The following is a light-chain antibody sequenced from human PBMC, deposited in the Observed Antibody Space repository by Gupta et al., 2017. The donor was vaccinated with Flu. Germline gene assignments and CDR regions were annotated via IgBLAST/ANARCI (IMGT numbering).Light chain of an antibody. Sequence: SVVPQPLSASGTPGQGVSIACFGGSSNIGSNYVYWYHQLPGTAPKLLIYRNDQRPSGVPDRFSGSKSGTSASLAISGLRAEDEANYYGAAWDDSLRGRLFGGGTKLTVL. J-gene: IGLJ3*02. CDR2: RND. V-gene: IGLV1-47*01. CDR3: AAWDDSLRGRL. CDR1: SSNIGSNY.